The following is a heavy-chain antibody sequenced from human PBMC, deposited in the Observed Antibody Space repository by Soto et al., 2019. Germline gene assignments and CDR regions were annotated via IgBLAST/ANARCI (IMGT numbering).Heavy chain of an antibody. CDR2: INAGNGNT. V-gene: IGHV1-3*01. CDR1: GYTFTSYA. CDR3: AVSVSAHYYYGMDV. Sequence: QVQLVQSGAEVKKPGASVKVSCKASGYTFTSYAMHWVRQAPGQRLEWMGWINAGNGNTKYSQKFQGRVTITRDTSASTAYMELSSLRSEDTAVYYCAVSVSAHYYYGMDVWGQGTTVTVSS. J-gene: IGHJ6*02.